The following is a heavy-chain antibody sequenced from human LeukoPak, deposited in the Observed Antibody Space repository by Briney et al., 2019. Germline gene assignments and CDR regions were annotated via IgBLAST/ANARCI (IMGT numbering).Heavy chain of an antibody. CDR1: GYTFTGYY. V-gene: IGHV1-2*02. J-gene: IGHJ5*02. CDR2: INPNSGGT. D-gene: IGHD6-13*01. CDR3: ARGVPFGAAAGRNWFDP. Sequence: GASVKVSCKASGYTFTGYYMHWVRQAPGQGLEWMGWINPNSGGTNYAQKFQGRVTMTRDTSISTAYMELSRLRSDDTAVYYCARGVPFGAAAGRNWFDPWGQGTLVTVSS.